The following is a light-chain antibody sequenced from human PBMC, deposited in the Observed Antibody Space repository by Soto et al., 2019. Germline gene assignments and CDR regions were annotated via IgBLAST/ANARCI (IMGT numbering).Light chain of an antibody. CDR1: QSVSSSY. Sequence: EIVLTQSPGTLSLSPGERATLSCRASQSVSSSYLAWYQQKPGQAPRLLIYGASSRATGIPDRFSGSGSRTDFTLTISRLEPKDFAVYYCQQYGSSPWTFGQGTKVEIK. CDR3: QQYGSSPWT. CDR2: GAS. J-gene: IGKJ1*01. V-gene: IGKV3-20*01.